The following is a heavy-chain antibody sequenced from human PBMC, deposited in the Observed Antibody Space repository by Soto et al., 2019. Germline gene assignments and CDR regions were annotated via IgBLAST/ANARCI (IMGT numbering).Heavy chain of an antibody. D-gene: IGHD5-12*01. Sequence: HVELAESGGGAVQPGRSLRLSCAASGFIFDSHGMHWVRQAPGKGLEWVAVIWNDGINKYYADSVKGRFTISGDNSNNTVFLHMSSLRPEDTALYYCARGGGYNFGSPKFDYWGQGAQVTVSS. CDR1: GFIFDSHG. CDR2: IWNDGINK. J-gene: IGHJ4*02. CDR3: ARGGGYNFGSPKFDY. V-gene: IGHV3-33*01.